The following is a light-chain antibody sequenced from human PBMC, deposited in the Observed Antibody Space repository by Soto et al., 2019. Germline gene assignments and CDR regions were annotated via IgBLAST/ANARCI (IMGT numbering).Light chain of an antibody. Sequence: DIQMTQSPSSLSASVGDGVTITCQASQSISSHLNWYQQRPGKAPNLLIYGASSLQSGVPSRFSGSGSGTDFTLTISSLQPDDFATYYCQQSYSRPLTFGGGTRWIS. CDR2: GAS. CDR1: QSISSH. J-gene: IGKJ4*01. CDR3: QQSYSRPLT. V-gene: IGKV1-39*01.